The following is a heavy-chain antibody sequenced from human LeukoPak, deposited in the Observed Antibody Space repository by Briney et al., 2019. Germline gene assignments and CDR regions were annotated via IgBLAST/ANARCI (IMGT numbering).Heavy chain of an antibody. V-gene: IGHV3-30*18. J-gene: IGHJ4*02. CDR2: ISFDGSNK. Sequence: PGRSLRLSCAASGFTFSSYGMHWVRQAPGKGLEWVAVISFDGSNKYYADSVKGRFTISRDNSKNTLYLQMNSLRAEDTAVYYCAKDRVIWFGEFDYWGQGTLVTVSS. CDR1: GFTFSSYG. CDR3: AKDRVIWFGEFDY. D-gene: IGHD3-10*01.